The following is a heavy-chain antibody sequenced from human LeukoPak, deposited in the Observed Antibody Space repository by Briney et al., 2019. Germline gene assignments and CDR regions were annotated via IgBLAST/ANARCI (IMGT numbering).Heavy chain of an antibody. Sequence: SVKVSCKASGGTFSSYAISWVRQAPGRGLEWMGGIIPIFGTANYAQKFQGRVTITADESTSTAYMELSSLRSEDTAVYYCASKPYCSSTSCYPNFQHWGQGTLVTVSS. J-gene: IGHJ1*01. CDR1: GGTFSSYA. V-gene: IGHV1-69*01. CDR2: IIPIFGTA. CDR3: ASKPYCSSTSCYPNFQH. D-gene: IGHD2-2*01.